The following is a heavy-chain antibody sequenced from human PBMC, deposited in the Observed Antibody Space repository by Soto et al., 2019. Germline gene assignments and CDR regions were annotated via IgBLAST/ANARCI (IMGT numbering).Heavy chain of an antibody. D-gene: IGHD6-19*01. CDR2: ISGYNGNT. V-gene: IGHV1-18*01. Sequence: QVQVVQSGAEVKKPGASVKVSCKASGYIFTSYGISWVRQAPGQGLEWMGWISGYNGNTNYAQKLQGRVTMTTDTSTSTAYMELRSLRSDDTAVYYCARDCLDSGWYGIGYWGQGTLVTVSS. CDR3: ARDCLDSGWYGIGY. J-gene: IGHJ4*02. CDR1: GYIFTSYG.